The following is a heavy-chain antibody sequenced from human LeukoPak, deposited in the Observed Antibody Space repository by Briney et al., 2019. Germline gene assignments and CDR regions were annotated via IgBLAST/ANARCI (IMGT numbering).Heavy chain of an antibody. J-gene: IGHJ4*02. CDR1: GFTFSSYA. CDR3: ARDLGCSSGFDY. D-gene: IGHD6-19*01. Sequence: GGSLRLSCAASGFTFSSYAMHWVRQAPGKGLEWVAVISYDGSNKYYADSVKGRFTISRDNSKNTLYLQMNSLRAEDTAVYYCARDLGCSSGFDYWGQGTLVTVSS. CDR2: ISYDGSNK. V-gene: IGHV3-30*04.